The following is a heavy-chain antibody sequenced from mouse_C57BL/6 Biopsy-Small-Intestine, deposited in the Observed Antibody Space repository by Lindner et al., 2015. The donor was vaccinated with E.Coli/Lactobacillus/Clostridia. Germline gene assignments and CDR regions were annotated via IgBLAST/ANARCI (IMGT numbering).Heavy chain of an antibody. CDR1: GYSFTAYY. CDR2: INPSTGGT. V-gene: IGHV1-42*01. D-gene: IGHD1-1*01. Sequence: VQLQESGPDLVKPGASVKISCKASGYSFTAYYMNWVKQSPEKSLEWIGEINPSTGGTTYNQKFRAKATMTVDKSSTTAYIQLRSLTSEDSAVYFCARYYYASSYFDYWGQGTTLTVSS. CDR3: ARYYYASSYFDY. J-gene: IGHJ2*01.